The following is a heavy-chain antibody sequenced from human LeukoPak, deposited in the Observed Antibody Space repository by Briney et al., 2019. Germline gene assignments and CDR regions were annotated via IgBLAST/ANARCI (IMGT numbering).Heavy chain of an antibody. CDR3: ARHSDIVVVPAAISYMDV. CDR2: IYTSGST. CDR1: GGSISSYY. V-gene: IGHV4-4*09. Sequence: PSETLSLTCTASGGSISSYYWSCIRQPPGKGLEWIGYIYTSGSTNYNPSLKSRVTISVDTSKNQFSLKLSSVTAADTAVYYCARHSDIVVVPAAISYMDVWGKGTTVTVSS. D-gene: IGHD2-2*02. J-gene: IGHJ6*03.